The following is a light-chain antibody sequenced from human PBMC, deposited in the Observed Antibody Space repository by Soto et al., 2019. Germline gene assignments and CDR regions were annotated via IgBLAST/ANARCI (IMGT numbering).Light chain of an antibody. Sequence: DIVLTQSPGTLSLSPGERATLSCRAIQSVSSSNLAWYQQKPGQAPRLLIYGASSRATGIPDRFSGSGSGTDFTLTISRLEPEDFAVYYCQQYGSSPYTFGQGTKLESK. CDR3: QQYGSSPYT. V-gene: IGKV3-20*01. CDR1: QSVSSSN. CDR2: GAS. J-gene: IGKJ2*01.